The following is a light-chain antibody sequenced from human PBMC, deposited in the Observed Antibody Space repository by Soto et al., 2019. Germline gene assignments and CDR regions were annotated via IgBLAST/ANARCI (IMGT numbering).Light chain of an antibody. CDR1: TSNIESNY. Sequence: QSVLTQPPSASGTPGQRVTISCSGSTSNIESNYVYWYQQLPGTAPKLLIYRNNQRPSGVPDRFSGSKSGTSGSLVISGLRSEDEADYYCAAWDDSLSGVVFGGGTKXXVL. CDR2: RNN. J-gene: IGLJ2*01. V-gene: IGLV1-47*01. CDR3: AAWDDSLSGVV.